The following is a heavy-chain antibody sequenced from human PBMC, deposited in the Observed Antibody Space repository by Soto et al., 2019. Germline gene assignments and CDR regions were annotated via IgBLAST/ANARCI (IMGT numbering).Heavy chain of an antibody. CDR3: ARDGGQWEPIEH. CDR2: IIPVFGTT. V-gene: IGHV1-69*13. D-gene: IGHD1-26*01. CDR1: GDTFSGYP. J-gene: IGHJ4*02. Sequence: GASVKVSCKASGDTFSGYPINWVRQAPGEGLEWMGRIIPVFGTTNDAQRFEGRVTFTADESTNTAYMELGGLLSEDTAVYYCARDGGQWEPIEHWGQGTLVTVSS.